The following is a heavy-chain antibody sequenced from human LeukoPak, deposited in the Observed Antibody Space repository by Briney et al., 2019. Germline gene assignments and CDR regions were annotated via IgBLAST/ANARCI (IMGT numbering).Heavy chain of an antibody. CDR3: ARGGGRYCSGASCYDIDS. Sequence: GGSLRLSCAASGFTFSSYGMHWVRQAPGKGLEWVAVISYDGSNKYYADSVKGRFTISRDNAKNSLYLQMNYLRVEDMAIYYCARGGGRYCSGASCYDIDSWGQGTLVTVSS. J-gene: IGHJ4*02. CDR1: GFTFSSYG. V-gene: IGHV3-30*03. CDR2: ISYDGSNK. D-gene: IGHD2-15*01.